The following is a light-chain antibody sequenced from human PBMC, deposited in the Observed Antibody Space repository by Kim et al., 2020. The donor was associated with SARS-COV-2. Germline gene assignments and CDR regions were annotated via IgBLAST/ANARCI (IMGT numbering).Light chain of an antibody. V-gene: IGKV3-15*01. Sequence: VAAGERAALSCRASQSANSNLGWYEQKPGEAPRLLIYEASTRATDIPARFSGSGCGRDFTLTISCRQSEDFAVYYCEQYDKGAVAFGGGTEVDIK. J-gene: IGKJ4*01. CDR3: EQYDKGAVA. CDR1: QSANSN. CDR2: EAS.